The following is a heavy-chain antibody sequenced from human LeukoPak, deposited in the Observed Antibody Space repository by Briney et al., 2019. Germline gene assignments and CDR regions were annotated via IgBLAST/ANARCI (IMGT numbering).Heavy chain of an antibody. CDR3: MARVATISLDY. J-gene: IGHJ4*02. CDR2: IYYSGST. D-gene: IGHD5-24*01. V-gene: IGHV4-39*01. Sequence: PSETLSLTCTVSGGSISSSSYYWGWIRQPPGKGLEWIGSIYYSGSTYYNPSLKSRVTISVDTSKNQFSLKLSSVTAADTAVYYCMARVATISLDYWGQGTLVTVSS. CDR1: GGSISSSSYY.